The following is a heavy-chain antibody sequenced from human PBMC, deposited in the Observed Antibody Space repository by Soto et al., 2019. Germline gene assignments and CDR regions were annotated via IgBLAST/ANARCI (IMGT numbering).Heavy chain of an antibody. Sequence: EVQLLESGGGLVQPGGSPRVSCAASGFTFSSYAMSWVRQAPGKGLEWVSVISGSGGRTYYADSVKGRFTISRDDSKNTLYLQMNSLRAEDTAVYYCAKDLGLDYYDSSGYYLPSTFDIWGQGTMVTVSS. CDR3: AKDLGLDYYDSSGYYLPSTFDI. V-gene: IGHV3-23*01. J-gene: IGHJ3*02. CDR2: ISGSGGRT. CDR1: GFTFSSYA. D-gene: IGHD3-22*01.